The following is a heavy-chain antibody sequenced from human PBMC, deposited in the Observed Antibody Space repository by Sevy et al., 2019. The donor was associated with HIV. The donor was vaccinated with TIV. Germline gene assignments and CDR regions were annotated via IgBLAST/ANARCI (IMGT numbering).Heavy chain of an antibody. Sequence: GGSLRLSCAASGFTVSSNYMSWVRQAPGKGLEWVSVIYSGGSTYYADSVKGRFTISRDNSKNTLYLQMNSLRAEDTAVYYCARVGDYGDSFYFDYWGHGTLVTVSS. V-gene: IGHV3-53*01. CDR3: ARVGDYGDSFYFDY. J-gene: IGHJ4*01. D-gene: IGHD4-17*01. CDR2: IYSGGST. CDR1: GFTVSSNY.